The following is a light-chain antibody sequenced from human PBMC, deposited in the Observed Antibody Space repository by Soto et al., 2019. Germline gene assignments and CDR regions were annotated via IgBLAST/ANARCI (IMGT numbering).Light chain of an antibody. Sequence: EIVVTQSPATLSLSPGERATLSYRASQSVSSHLAWYQQKPGQAPRLLIYDASNRATGIPARFSGSGSGTDFTLTISSLDPEDFAVYYCQQRADWWTFGQGTKVDIK. CDR2: DAS. J-gene: IGKJ1*01. V-gene: IGKV3-11*01. CDR3: QQRADWWT. CDR1: QSVSSH.